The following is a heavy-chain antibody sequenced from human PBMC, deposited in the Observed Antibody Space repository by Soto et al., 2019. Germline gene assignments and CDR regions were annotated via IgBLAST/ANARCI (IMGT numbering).Heavy chain of an antibody. CDR3: ATRYGSGYRAFDY. CDR2: INPILSMS. J-gene: IGHJ4*02. CDR1: GDTFAFYS. D-gene: IGHD3-10*01. V-gene: IGHV1-69*02. Sequence: QVKLVQSGAEVKRPGSSVKVSCKASGDTFAFYSITWVRQAPGLGLEWMGRINPILSMSNYAQRFQGRVTMTADKSTSTAYMVLNSLTSEDTAMYYCATRYGSGYRAFDYWGQGALVTVSS.